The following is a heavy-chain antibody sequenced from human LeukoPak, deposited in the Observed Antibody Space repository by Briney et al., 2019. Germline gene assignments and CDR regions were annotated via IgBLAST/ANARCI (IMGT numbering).Heavy chain of an antibody. D-gene: IGHD3-9*01. CDR2: IYYSGST. CDR3: ARGDLDILTGYPSRGGDV. J-gene: IGHJ6*02. V-gene: IGHV4-59*01. Sequence: PSETLSLTCTVSGDSISSYYWSWIRQPPGKGLEWIGYIYYSGSTNYNPSLKSRVTISVDTSKNQFSLKLSSVTAADTAVYYCARGDLDILTGYPSRGGDVWGQGTTVTVSS. CDR1: GDSISSYY.